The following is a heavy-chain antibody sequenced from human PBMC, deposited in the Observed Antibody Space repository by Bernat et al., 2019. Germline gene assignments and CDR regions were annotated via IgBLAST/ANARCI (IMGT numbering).Heavy chain of an antibody. V-gene: IGHV3-30-3*01. CDR3: AREDYSNYN. CDR2: ISYDGSNK. Sequence: QVQLVESGGGVVQPGRSLRLSCAASGFTFSSYAMHWVRQAPGKGLEWVAVISYDGSNKYYADSVKGRFTISRDNSKNMLYLQMNSLRAEDTAVYYCAREDYSNYNWGQGTLVTVSS. J-gene: IGHJ4*02. CDR1: GFTFSSYA. D-gene: IGHD4-11*01.